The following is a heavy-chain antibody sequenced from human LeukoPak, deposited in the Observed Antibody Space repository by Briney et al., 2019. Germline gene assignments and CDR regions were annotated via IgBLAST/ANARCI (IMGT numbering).Heavy chain of an antibody. CDR1: GYTFTGYY. J-gene: IGHJ1*01. CDR2: INPNSGGT. CDR3: ARERAAAAHFFGH. V-gene: IGHV1-2*02. D-gene: IGHD6-13*01. Sequence: ASVKVSCKASGYTFTGYYMHWVRQAPGQGLEWMGWINPNSGGTNYAQKFQGRVTMTRDTSISTAYMELSRLRSDDTAVYYCARERAAAAHFFGHWGQGTLVTVSS.